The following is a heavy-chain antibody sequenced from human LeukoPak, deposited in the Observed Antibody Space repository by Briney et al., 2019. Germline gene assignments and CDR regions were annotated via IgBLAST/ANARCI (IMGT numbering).Heavy chain of an antibody. J-gene: IGHJ4*02. V-gene: IGHV3-30*03. D-gene: IGHD3-10*01. CDR1: GFTFSSYA. CDR2: TSSDLNVK. Sequence: PGGSLRLSCVASGFTFSSYAMSWAHQAPGKGLEWVAVTSSDLNVKLYADSVKGRFTISRDNSRSTLYLQMNSLRPEDTAIYYCAREGYYGSGSPPSLYFDYWGQGTLVTVSS. CDR3: AREGYYGSGSPPSLYFDY.